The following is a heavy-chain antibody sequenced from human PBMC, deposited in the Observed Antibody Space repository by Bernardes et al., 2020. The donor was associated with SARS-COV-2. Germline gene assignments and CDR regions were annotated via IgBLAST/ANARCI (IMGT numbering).Heavy chain of an antibody. D-gene: IGHD7-27*01. CDR2: IYNSGST. V-gene: IGHV4-31*03. CDR1: GDSITSGAYY. CDR3: TRTLLGRIDY. Sequence: SETLSLTCTVSGDSITSGAYYWSWIRQHPGKGLEWIGYIYNSGSTYYNPSLKSRVTISTDTSKNQISLKVSSVTVADTAVYYCTRTLLGRIDYWGQGTLVTVSS. J-gene: IGHJ4*02.